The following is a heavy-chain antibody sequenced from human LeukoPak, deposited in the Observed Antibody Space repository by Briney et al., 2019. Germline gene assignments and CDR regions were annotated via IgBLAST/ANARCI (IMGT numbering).Heavy chain of an antibody. Sequence: PSETLSLTCTVSGGSISSYYWSWIRQPPGKGLEWIGYIYYSGSTYYNPSLKSRVTISVDTSKNQFSLKLSSVTAADTAVYYCARLYSSGWPFFDYWGQGTLVTVSS. D-gene: IGHD6-19*01. CDR2: IYYSGST. V-gene: IGHV4-59*08. CDR3: ARLYSSGWPFFDY. CDR1: GGSISSYY. J-gene: IGHJ4*02.